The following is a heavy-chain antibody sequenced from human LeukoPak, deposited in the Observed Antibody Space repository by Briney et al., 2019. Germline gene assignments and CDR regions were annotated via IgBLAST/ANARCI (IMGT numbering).Heavy chain of an antibody. CDR1: GFTFSSYE. Sequence: PGGSLRLSCAASGFTFSSYEMNWVRQAPGKGLEWVSYISSSGSTIYYADSVKGRFTISRDNAKNSLYLQMNSLRAEDTAVYYCARGITMVRRVMYYGMDVWGKETALSVST. CDR3: ARGITMVRRVMYYGMDV. J-gene: IGHJ6*04. CDR2: ISSSGSTI. D-gene: IGHD3-10*01. V-gene: IGHV3-48*03.